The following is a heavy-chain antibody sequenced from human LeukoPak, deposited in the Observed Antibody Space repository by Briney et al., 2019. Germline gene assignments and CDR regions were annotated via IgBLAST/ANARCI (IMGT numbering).Heavy chain of an antibody. CDR3: ARVDDRGHYYDSSGPRKLFDY. V-gene: IGHV1-3*01. J-gene: IGHJ4*02. CDR2: INAGNGNT. Sequence: GASVKVSCKASGYTFTSYAMHWVRQAPGQRLEWMGWINAGNGNTKYSQEFQGRVTITRDTSISTAYMELSRLRSDDTAVYYCARVDDRGHYYDSSGPRKLFDYWGQGTLVTASS. CDR1: GYTFTSYA. D-gene: IGHD3-22*01.